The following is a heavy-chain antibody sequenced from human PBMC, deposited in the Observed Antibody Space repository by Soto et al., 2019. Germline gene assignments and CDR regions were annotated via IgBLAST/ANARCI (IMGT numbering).Heavy chain of an antibody. J-gene: IGHJ4*02. Sequence: EVQLLESGGGLVQPGGSLRLSCADSGFTFSSYAMSWVRQAPGKRLEWVSAISGSGGSTYYAYSVKGRFTISRDNANNALYLEMNSLIAEDPAVYYCATKEAGYRYGHIAYWGQGTLVTVSS. CDR1: GFTFSSYA. CDR3: ATKEAGYRYGHIAY. CDR2: ISGSGGST. V-gene: IGHV3-23*01. D-gene: IGHD5-18*01.